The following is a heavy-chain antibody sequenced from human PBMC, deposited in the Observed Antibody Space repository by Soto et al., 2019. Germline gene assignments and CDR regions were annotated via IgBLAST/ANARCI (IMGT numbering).Heavy chain of an antibody. CDR3: AKDVSHYGSSWAWYFEY. J-gene: IGHJ4*02. CDR2: ISYDGSNK. CDR1: GFTFSSYG. D-gene: IGHD6-13*01. Sequence: GGSLRLSCAASGFTFSSYGMHWVRQAPGKGLEWVAVISYDGSNKYYADSVKGRFTISRDNSKNTLYLQMNSLRAEDTAVYYCAKDVSHYGSSWAWYFEYWGQGT. V-gene: IGHV3-30*18.